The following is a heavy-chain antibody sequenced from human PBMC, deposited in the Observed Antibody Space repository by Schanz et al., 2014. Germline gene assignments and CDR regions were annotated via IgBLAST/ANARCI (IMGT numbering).Heavy chain of an antibody. V-gene: IGHV1-24*01. D-gene: IGHD3-10*01. J-gene: IGHJ3*01. Sequence: QVQLLQSGSEVKKPGASVKVSCEISGYTVSALAMHWVRQAPGKALEWLGGFDVEDGETIYAQKFQGSVAMTEDTTTESAYMELSGLRSGDTDVKYCASNSPFRMVRGSNAFDAWGQGSMVTVSS. CDR3: ASNSPFRMVRGSNAFDA. CDR1: GYTVSALA. CDR2: FDVEDGET.